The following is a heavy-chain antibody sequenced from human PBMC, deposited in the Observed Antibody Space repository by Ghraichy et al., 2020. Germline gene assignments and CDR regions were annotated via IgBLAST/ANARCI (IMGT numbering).Heavy chain of an antibody. D-gene: IGHD6-19*01. Sequence: VSAISGSGGSTYYADSVKGRFTISRDNSKNTLYLQMNSLRAEDTAVYYCAIYQDGRAVAGTGPFEIW. CDR2: ISGSGGST. J-gene: IGHJ3*02. V-gene: IGHV3-23*01. CDR3: AIYQDGRAVAGTGPFEI.